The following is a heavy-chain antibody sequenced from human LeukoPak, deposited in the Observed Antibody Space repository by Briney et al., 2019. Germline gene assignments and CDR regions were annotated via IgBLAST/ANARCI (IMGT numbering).Heavy chain of an antibody. J-gene: IGHJ4*02. CDR2: ISGSGGST. Sequence: GGSLRLSCAASGFTFSSYAMSWVRRAPGKGLEWVSAISGSGGSTYYADSVKGRFTISRDNSKNTLYLQMNSLRAEDTAVYYCAKERYYYDSSGYFQFFDYWGQGTLVTVSS. D-gene: IGHD3-22*01. CDR1: GFTFSSYA. CDR3: AKERYYYDSSGYFQFFDY. V-gene: IGHV3-23*01.